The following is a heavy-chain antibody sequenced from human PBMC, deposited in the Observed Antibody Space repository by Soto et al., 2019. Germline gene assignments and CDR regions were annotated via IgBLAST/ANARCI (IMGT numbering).Heavy chain of an antibody. CDR1: GYTFTYRY. J-gene: IGHJ3*02. V-gene: IGHV1-45*02. Sequence: SVKVSCKASGYTFTYRYLHWVRQAPGQALEWMGWITPFNGNTNYAQKFQDRVTITRDRSMSTAYMELSSLRSEDTAMYYCTDLYDSSVDPGALDIWGKGTMVTVSS. CDR3: TDLYDSSVDPGALDI. D-gene: IGHD3-22*01. CDR2: ITPFNGNT.